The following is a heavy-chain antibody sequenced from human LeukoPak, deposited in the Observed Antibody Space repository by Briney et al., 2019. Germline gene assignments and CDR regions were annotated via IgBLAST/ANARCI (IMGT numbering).Heavy chain of an antibody. Sequence: SETLSLTCTVSGGSISSYYWSWIRQPAGKGLEWIGRIYTSGSTNYNPSLKSRVTMSVDTSQNQFSLKLSSVTAADTAVYYCARVRARPYSSSWYKGSSDLYYFDYWGQGTLVTVSS. CDR3: ARVRARPYSSSWYKGSSDLYYFDY. V-gene: IGHV4-4*07. J-gene: IGHJ4*02. CDR1: GGSISSYY. CDR2: IYTSGST. D-gene: IGHD6-13*01.